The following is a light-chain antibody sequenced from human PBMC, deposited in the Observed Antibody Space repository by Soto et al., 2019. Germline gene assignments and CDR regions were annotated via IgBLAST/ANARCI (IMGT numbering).Light chain of an antibody. Sequence: DIQMTQSPSTLSASVGDRVAITCRASQSITNRLAWYQLKPGKAPKVLIYDALNLESGVPSRFSGSGYGTEFILTISSLQADDFATYYCQQYNTFSTFGQGTKV. V-gene: IGKV1-5*01. CDR2: DAL. J-gene: IGKJ1*01. CDR1: QSITNR. CDR3: QQYNTFST.